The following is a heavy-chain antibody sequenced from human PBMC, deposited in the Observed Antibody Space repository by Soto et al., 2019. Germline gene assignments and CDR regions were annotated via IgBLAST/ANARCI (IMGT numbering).Heavy chain of an antibody. CDR2: INHSGST. Sequence: PSETLSLTCAVYGGSFSGYYWSWIRQPPGKGLEWIGEINHSGSTNYNPSLKSRVTISVDTSKNQFSLKLSSVTAADTAVYYCARTYCSGGSCYSVGGYYYYYMDVWGKGTTVTVSS. D-gene: IGHD2-15*01. CDR1: GGSFSGYY. CDR3: ARTYCSGGSCYSVGGYYYYYMDV. V-gene: IGHV4-34*01. J-gene: IGHJ6*03.